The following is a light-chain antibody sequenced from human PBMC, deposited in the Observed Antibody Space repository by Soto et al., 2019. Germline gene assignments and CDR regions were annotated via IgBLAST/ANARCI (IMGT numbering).Light chain of an antibody. CDR2: DAC. Sequence: DIQMTQSPSTLSASLGDRVTINCRASQSISSWLAWYQQKPGKAPKLLIYDACSLESGVPSRFSGSGSGTEFTLTISSLQPDDFATYYCQQYNSYPLTFGGGTKVDIK. CDR3: QQYNSYPLT. V-gene: IGKV1-5*01. J-gene: IGKJ4*01. CDR1: QSISSW.